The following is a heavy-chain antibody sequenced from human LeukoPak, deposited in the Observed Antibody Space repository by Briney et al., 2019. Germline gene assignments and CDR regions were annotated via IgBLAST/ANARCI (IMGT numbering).Heavy chain of an antibody. CDR2: INHRGST. V-gene: IGHV4-34*01. J-gene: IGHJ4*02. Sequence: KPSETLSLTCAVYGGSFSGYYWSWIRQPPGKGLEWIGEINHRGSTNYNPSLKSRVTISVDTSKNQFSLKLSSVTAADTAVYYCAKVATIEYYFDYWGQGTLVTVSS. CDR3: AKVATIEYYFDY. D-gene: IGHD5-12*01. CDR1: GGSFSGYY.